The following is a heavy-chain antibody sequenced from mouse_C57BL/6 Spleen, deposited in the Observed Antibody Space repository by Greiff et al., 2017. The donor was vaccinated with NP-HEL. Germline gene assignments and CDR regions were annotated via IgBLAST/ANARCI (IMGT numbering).Heavy chain of an antibody. V-gene: IGHV1-64*01. CDR1: GYTFTSYW. CDR2: IHPNSGST. J-gene: IGHJ3*01. D-gene: IGHD2-4*01. CDR3: AREGGYDSAWFAY. Sequence: QVQLQQPGAELVKPGASVKLSCKASGYTFTSYWMHWVKQRPGQGLEWIGMIHPNSGSTNYNEKFKSKATLTVDKSSSTAYMQLSSLTSEDSAVYYCAREGGYDSAWFAYWGQGTLVTVSA.